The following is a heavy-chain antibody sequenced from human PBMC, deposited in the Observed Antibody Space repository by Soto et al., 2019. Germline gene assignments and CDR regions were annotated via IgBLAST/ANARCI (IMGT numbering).Heavy chain of an antibody. V-gene: IGHV1-69*01. CDR2: IIPFFGTS. J-gene: IGHJ6*02. D-gene: IGHD1-26*01. CDR3: ARVGHITNYGMAV. Sequence: QVQLVQSGAEVKKPGSSVNVSCEAPGGTFSSYPINWVRQAPGQGLEWMGGIIPFFGTSNYAQKFQGRVTITADDSTSTAYMELRSLRSEDTAVYYCARVGHITNYGMAVWGQGTTVTVSS. CDR1: GGTFSSYP.